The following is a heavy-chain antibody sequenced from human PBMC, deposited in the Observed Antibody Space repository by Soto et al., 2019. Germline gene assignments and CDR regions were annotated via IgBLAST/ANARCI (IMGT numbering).Heavy chain of an antibody. Sequence: GGSLRLSCSASGFTFSHYDMHWVRQAPGKGLEYVSAISSTGGRTYYADSVKGRFTISRDNSKDTVFLQLSSLRDEDTAVYRCVKVLRVRTALSYYEYWGPGTLVAVSS. CDR1: GFTFSHYD. D-gene: IGHD5-18*01. V-gene: IGHV3-64D*08. CDR3: VKVLRVRTALSYYEY. CDR2: ISSTGGRT. J-gene: IGHJ4*02.